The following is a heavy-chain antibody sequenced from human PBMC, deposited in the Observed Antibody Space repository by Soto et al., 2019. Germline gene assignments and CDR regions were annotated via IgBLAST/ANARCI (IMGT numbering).Heavy chain of an antibody. CDR2: ITGSGGSS. Sequence: EVQLLESGGGLVQPGGSLRLSCAASGFTFSNYAMSWVRQAPGKGLEWVSTITGSGGSSYSGDAEKGRFTISRDNSNNTLYLRMNSLRAEDTAVYYCAKDLRRGYGGYDVRECWGRGTLVTVSS. D-gene: IGHD5-12*01. J-gene: IGHJ4*02. CDR1: GFTFSNYA. CDR3: AKDLRRGYGGYDVREC. V-gene: IGHV3-23*01.